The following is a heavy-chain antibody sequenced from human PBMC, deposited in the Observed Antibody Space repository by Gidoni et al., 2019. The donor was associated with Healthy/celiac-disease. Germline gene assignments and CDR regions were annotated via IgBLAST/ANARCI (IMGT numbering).Heavy chain of an antibody. Sequence: QITLKESGPTLVKPTQTLTLTCTFSGFSLSTSGVGVGWSRQPPGKALEWLALIYWKDDKRYSPSLKSRLTITKDTSKNQVVLTMTNMDPVDTATYYCAHRPPGGYYGSGSYYNPGEDGFDPWGQGTLVTVSS. CDR3: AHRPPGGYYGSGSYYNPGEDGFDP. J-gene: IGHJ5*02. CDR2: IYWKDDK. V-gene: IGHV2-5*01. CDR1: GFSLSTSGVG. D-gene: IGHD3-10*01.